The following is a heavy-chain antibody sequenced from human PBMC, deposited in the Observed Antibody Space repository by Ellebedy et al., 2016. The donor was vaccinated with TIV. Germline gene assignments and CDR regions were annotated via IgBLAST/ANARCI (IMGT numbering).Heavy chain of an antibody. CDR3: ARDPRGTTVVLPFDP. D-gene: IGHD4-23*01. CDR1: GYTFTSYG. V-gene: IGHV1-18*01. J-gene: IGHJ5*02. Sequence: AASVKVSCKASGYTFTSYGISWVRQAPGQGLEWMGWISVYHGNTNYAQKLQGRVTMTTDTSTSTAYMELRSLRSDDTAVYYCARDPRGTTVVLPFDPWGQGTLVTVSS. CDR2: ISVYHGNT.